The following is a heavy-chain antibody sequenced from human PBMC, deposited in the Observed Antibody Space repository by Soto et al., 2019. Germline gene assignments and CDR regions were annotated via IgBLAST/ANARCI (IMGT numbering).Heavy chain of an antibody. CDR1: GFTFSEYW. V-gene: IGHV3-74*01. J-gene: IGHJ4*02. CDR3: ARENSRSYHFDY. CDR2: IHSDGSTT. D-gene: IGHD3-22*01. Sequence: WSLRLSCGASGFTFSEYWMHWVRQAPGKGLVWVSRIHSDGSTTNYADPVKGRFTISRDNAKNTLFLQMNSLRAEDTAVYYCARENSRSYHFDYWGQGILVTVSS.